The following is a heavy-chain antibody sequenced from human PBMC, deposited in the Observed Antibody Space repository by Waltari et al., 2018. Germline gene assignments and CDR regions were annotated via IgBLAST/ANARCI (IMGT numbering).Heavy chain of an antibody. V-gene: IGHV3-23*01. Sequence: EVQLLESGGGLVQPGGSLRLSCAASGFTFSRSAMSWVRQAPGKGLGWVSGLIGSGDRTDDTDSVKGRFTISRDNSKNTLSLQMNSLRVEDTAIYYCAKGANPQHPYHFENWGQGTLVTVSS. J-gene: IGHJ4*02. CDR2: LIGSGDRT. CDR1: GFTFSRSA. CDR3: AKGANPQHPYHFEN.